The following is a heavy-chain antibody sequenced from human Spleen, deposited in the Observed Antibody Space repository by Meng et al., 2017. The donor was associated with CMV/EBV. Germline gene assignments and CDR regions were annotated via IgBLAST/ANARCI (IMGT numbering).Heavy chain of an antibody. J-gene: IGHJ4*02. CDR1: RRGASY. V-gene: IGHV4-31*02. CDR2: IDYRRRT. CDR3: ARVRASGSEDF. D-gene: IGHD3-10*01. Sequence: RRGASYWSGNGQREGKGLEGGGNIDYRRRTDSNQSLKGRLTISVDTSRNQYSLKLRSVTAADTAVYYCARVRASGSEDFWGPGTLVTVSS.